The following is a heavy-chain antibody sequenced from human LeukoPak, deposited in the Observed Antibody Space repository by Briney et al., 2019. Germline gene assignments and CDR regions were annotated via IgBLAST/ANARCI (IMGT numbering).Heavy chain of an antibody. CDR3: ARGSGYTYAFTGRERTKSRLDY. V-gene: IGHV3-30*03. J-gene: IGHJ4*02. CDR2: ISYDGSNK. CDR1: GFTFSSYN. D-gene: IGHD5-18*01. Sequence: GGSLRLSCAASGFTFSSYNMNWVRQAPGKGLEWVAVISYDGSNKYYADSVKGRFTISRDNSKNTLFLQMNSLRAEDTAVYYCARGSGYTYAFTGRERTKSRLDYWGQGTLVTVSS.